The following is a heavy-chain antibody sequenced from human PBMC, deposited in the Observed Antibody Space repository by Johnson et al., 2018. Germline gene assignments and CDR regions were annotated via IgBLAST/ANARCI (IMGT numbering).Heavy chain of an antibody. CDR1: GFTFSNAW. D-gene: IGHD4/OR15-4a*01. V-gene: IGHV3-15*01. CDR3: TTSTANFHYYYGMDV. J-gene: IGHJ6*02. Sequence: EVQLVESGGGVVQPGRSXRLSCAASGFTFSNAWMSWVRQAPGKGPEWVGRIKSKTDGGPTDYAAPVKGRFTISRDDSKNTLYLQMNSLTTEDTAVYFCTTSTANFHYYYGMDVWGQGTTVTVSS. CDR2: IKSKTDGGPT.